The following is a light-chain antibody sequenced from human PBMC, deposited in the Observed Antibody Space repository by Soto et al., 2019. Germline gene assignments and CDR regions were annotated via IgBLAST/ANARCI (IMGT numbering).Light chain of an antibody. J-gene: IGKJ4*01. CDR3: QQYYSYPPEKLT. CDR1: QGISSY. Sequence: AIRMTQSPSSLSASTGDRVTITCRASQGISSYLAWYQQKPGKAPKLLIYAASTLQSGVPSRFSGSGSGTDFTLTISCLQSEDFATYYCQQYYSYPPEKLTFGGGTKVEIK. CDR2: AAS. V-gene: IGKV1-8*01.